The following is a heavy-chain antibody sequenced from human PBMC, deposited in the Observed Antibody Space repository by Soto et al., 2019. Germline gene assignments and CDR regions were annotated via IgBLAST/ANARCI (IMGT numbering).Heavy chain of an antibody. V-gene: IGHV3-30-3*01. CDR3: ARDGIAAAGTEIWDAFDI. CDR2: ISYDGSNK. Sequence: QVQLVESGGGVVQPGRSLRLSCAASGFTFSSYAMHWVRQAPGKGLEWVAVISYDGSNKYYADSVQGRFTISRDNSKNTLYLQMDSLRAEDTAVYYCARDGIAAAGTEIWDAFDIWGQGTMVTVSS. D-gene: IGHD6-13*01. J-gene: IGHJ3*02. CDR1: GFTFSSYA.